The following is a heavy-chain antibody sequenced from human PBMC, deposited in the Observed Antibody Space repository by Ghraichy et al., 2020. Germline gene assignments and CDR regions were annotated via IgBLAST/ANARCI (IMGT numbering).Heavy chain of an antibody. CDR1: GASISRNY. V-gene: IGHV4-59*03. J-gene: IGHJ4*02. CDR3: ANGGNSLDF. Sequence: SETLSLTCTVSGASISRNYWSWIRQPPGKGLEWIGWIYYNGDTNYNPSLKSRVTISVDASKNQFSLELSSVTAADTAVYYCANGGNSLDFWGQGTLVTVSS. D-gene: IGHD4-23*01. CDR2: IYYNGDT.